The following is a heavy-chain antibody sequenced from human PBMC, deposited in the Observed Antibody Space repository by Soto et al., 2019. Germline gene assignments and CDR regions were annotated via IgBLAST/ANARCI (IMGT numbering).Heavy chain of an antibody. D-gene: IGHD3-3*01. CDR3: ARVANYAFWSGTPFDY. Sequence: PSETLSLTCSVSGGSLSGGSYYWSWIRQPPGKGLEWVGYTYYTGSTNYHPSLKSRVSISLDMSKNQFSLKLSSVTAADTAVYYCARVANYAFWSGTPFDYWGPGTLVTVSS. J-gene: IGHJ4*02. V-gene: IGHV4-61*01. CDR1: GGSLSGGSYY. CDR2: TYYTGST.